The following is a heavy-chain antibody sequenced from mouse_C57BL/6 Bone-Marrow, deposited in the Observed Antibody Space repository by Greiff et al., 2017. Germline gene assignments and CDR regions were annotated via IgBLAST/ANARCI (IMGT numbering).Heavy chain of an antibody. CDR3: ARSTTVVVPY. Sequence: VQLQQSGAELARPGASVKLSCKASGYTFTSYGISWVKQRTGQGLEWIGEIYPRSGNTYYNEKFKGKATLTADKSSSTAYMELRSLTSEDSAVYFWARSTTVVVPYWGQGTLVTVSA. D-gene: IGHD1-1*01. V-gene: IGHV1-81*01. CDR1: GYTFTSYG. J-gene: IGHJ3*01. CDR2: IYPRSGNT.